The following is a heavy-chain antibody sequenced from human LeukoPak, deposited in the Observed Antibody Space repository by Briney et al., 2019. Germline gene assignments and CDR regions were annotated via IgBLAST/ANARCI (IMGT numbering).Heavy chain of an antibody. J-gene: IGHJ5*02. CDR3: ARSPAAGMAGGFDP. V-gene: IGHV3-53*01. CDR2: IYSGGST. Sequence: PGGSLRLSCAASGVIVSSNYMSWVRQAPGKGLEWVSVIYSGGSTYYADSVKGRFTISRDNSKRTLYLQMNSLRAEDTAVYYCARSPAAGMAGGFDPWGQGTLVTVSS. CDR1: GVIVSSNY. D-gene: IGHD6-13*01.